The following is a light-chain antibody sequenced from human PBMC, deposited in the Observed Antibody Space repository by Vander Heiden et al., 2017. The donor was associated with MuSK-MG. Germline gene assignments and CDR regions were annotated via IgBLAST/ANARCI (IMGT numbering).Light chain of an antibody. Sequence: DIVFTQSPATLSLSPGERATLSCRASQSVSSYLAWYQQKPGQAPRLLIYDASNRATGIPARFSGSGSGTDFTLTISSLEPEDFAVYYCQQRSNWPSLTCGGGTKVEIK. V-gene: IGKV3-11*01. CDR3: QQRSNWPSLT. CDR1: QSVSSY. J-gene: IGKJ4*01. CDR2: DAS.